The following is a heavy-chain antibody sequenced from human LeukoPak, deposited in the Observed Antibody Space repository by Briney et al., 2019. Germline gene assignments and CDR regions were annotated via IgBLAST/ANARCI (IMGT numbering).Heavy chain of an antibody. CDR3: ARDLGWRSSSGWFDP. D-gene: IGHD6-13*01. CDR1: GGSISSGGYS. CDR2: IYYSGST. V-gene: IGHV4-30-4*07. J-gene: IGHJ5*02. Sequence: SETLSLTCAVSGGSISSGGYSWSWIRQPPGKGLEWIGYIYYSGSTYYNPSLKSRVTISVDTSKNQFSLKLSSVTAADTAVYYCARDLGWRSSSGWFDPWGQGTLVTVSS.